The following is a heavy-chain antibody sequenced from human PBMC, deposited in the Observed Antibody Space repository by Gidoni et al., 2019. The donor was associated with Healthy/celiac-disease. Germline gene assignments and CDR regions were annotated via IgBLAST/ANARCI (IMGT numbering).Heavy chain of an antibody. V-gene: IGHV4-34*01. CDR2: INHSGST. J-gene: IGHJ6*02. CDR1: GGSCSGYY. CDR3: ARGYGEYYDFWSASYIDV. Sequence: QVQLQQGGAGLLKPSETLSLTCAVYGGSCSGYYWSWIRQPPGKGLEWIGEINHSGSTNYNPSLKSRVTISVDTSKNQFSLKLSSVTAADTAVYYCARGYGEYYDFWSASYIDVWGQGTTVTVSS. D-gene: IGHD3-3*01.